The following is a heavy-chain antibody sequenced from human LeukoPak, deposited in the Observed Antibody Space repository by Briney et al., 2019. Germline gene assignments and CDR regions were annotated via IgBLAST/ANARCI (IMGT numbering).Heavy chain of an antibody. CDR1: GFTFGDYG. D-gene: IGHD1-20*01. V-gene: IGHV3-20*04. CDR3: AGDLQGISGTEWFDP. J-gene: IGHJ5*02. CDR2: ISRNSDSK. Sequence: GGSLRLSCVGSGFTFGDYGMSWVRQAPGKGPEWVAGISRNSDSKDYPDSVKGRFTISRDNAKNSLFLQMDSLRVEDTAFYYCAGDLQGISGTEWFDPWGERVLVTVSS.